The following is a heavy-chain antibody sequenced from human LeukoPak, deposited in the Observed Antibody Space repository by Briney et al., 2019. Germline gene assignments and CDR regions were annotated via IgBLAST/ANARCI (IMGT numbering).Heavy chain of an antibody. CDR1: GDSIRSSSYH. V-gene: IGHV4-39*07. Sequence: NPSETLSLTCTVSGDSIRSSSYHWGWIRQPPGKRLEWIGSIYYSGSTYNNRSLKRRLTISIDTSKNQFSLRLSSVTAADTAVYYCTREVEGYSYASGRFLHFDPWGQGTLVTVSS. CDR3: TREVEGYSYASGRFLHFDP. CDR2: IYYSGST. J-gene: IGHJ5*02. D-gene: IGHD3-10*01.